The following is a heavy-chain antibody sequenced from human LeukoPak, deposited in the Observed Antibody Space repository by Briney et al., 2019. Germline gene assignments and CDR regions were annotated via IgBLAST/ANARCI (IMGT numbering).Heavy chain of an antibody. V-gene: IGHV3-7*01. J-gene: IGHJ4*02. CDR2: INQDGSQK. CDR1: GFTFSSYW. CDR3: GRVGAYYGSGSYSDY. Sequence: GGSLRLSCAASGFTFSSYWMSWVRQAPGRGLEWVANINQDGSQKYHVDSVKGRFTISRDNAKKSLYLQMNSLRAEDTAVYYCGRVGAYYGSGSYSDYWGQGTLVTVSS. D-gene: IGHD3-10*01.